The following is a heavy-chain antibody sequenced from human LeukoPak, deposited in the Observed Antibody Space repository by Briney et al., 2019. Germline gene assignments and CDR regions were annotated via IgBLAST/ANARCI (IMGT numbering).Heavy chain of an antibody. Sequence: GGSLRLSCAASGFTFSSYSMNWVRQAPGKGLEWVSSISSSSYIYYADSVKGRFTISRDNAKNSLYLQMNSPRAEDTAVYYCARDSKRGIAAAGTDYWGQGTLVTVSS. CDR1: GFTFSSYS. V-gene: IGHV3-21*01. J-gene: IGHJ4*02. D-gene: IGHD6-13*01. CDR2: ISSSSYI. CDR3: ARDSKRGIAAAGTDY.